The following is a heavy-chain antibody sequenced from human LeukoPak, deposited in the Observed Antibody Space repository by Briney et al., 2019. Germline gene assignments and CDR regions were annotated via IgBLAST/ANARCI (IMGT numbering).Heavy chain of an antibody. CDR2: IYYSGST. CDR3: ESHVWELLNNELYYFDY. J-gene: IGHJ4*02. V-gene: IGHV4-39*01. CDR1: GGSISSSSYY. D-gene: IGHD1-26*01. Sequence: PSETLSLTCTVSGGSISSSSYYWGWIRQPPGKGLEWIGSIYYSGSTYYNPSLKSRVTISVDTSKNQFSLKLSSVTAADTAVSYCESHVWELLNNELYYFDYWGQGTLVTVSS.